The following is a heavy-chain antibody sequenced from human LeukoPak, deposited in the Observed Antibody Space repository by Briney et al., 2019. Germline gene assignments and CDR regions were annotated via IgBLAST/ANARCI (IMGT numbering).Heavy chain of an antibody. V-gene: IGHV3-72*01. Sequence: GGSLRLSCAASGFTFSDHYMDWVRQAPGKGLEWVGRTRNKAKSYTTEYAASVKGRFTISRDDSNNSLYLQMNSLKTEGTAVYYCARAGSILDYYYYMDVWGKGTTVTVSS. J-gene: IGHJ6*03. CDR1: GFTFSDHY. CDR3: ARAGSILDYYYYMDV. CDR2: TRNKAKSYTT. D-gene: IGHD3-9*01.